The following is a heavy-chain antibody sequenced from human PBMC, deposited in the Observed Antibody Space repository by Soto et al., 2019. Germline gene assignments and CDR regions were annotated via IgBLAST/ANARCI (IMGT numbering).Heavy chain of an antibody. V-gene: IGHV5-51*01. J-gene: IGHJ6*02. D-gene: IGHD3-10*01. Sequence: PGESLTLSCQISGYPFTTYWIGWVRQMPGKGLEWMGIIYPGDSDTRYSPSFQGQVTISADKSISTAYLQWSSLKASDTAMYYCASGLLWFGELPLFHGMDVWGQGTTVTVSS. CDR1: GYPFTTYW. CDR3: ASGLLWFGELPLFHGMDV. CDR2: IYPGDSDT.